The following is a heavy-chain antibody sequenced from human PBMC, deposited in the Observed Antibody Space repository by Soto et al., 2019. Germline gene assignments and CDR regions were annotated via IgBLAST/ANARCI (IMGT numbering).Heavy chain of an antibody. V-gene: IGHV4-61*01. CDR1: GGSVTSGSYY. J-gene: IGHJ4*02. CDR3: AADHGIAVAVFDY. D-gene: IGHD6-19*01. CDR2: IYNSGST. Sequence: QVQLQESGPGLVKPSETLSLTCTASGGSVTSGSYYWSWIRQPPGKGLEWIGYIYNSGSTNYNPSLKSRVTISVDTSKNQISLKLSSVTAADTAVYYCAADHGIAVAVFDYWGQGTLVTVSS.